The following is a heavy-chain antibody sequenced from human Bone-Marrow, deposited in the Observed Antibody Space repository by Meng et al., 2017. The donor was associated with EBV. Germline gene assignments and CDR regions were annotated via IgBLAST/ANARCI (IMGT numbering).Heavy chain of an antibody. CDR3: ARKGGLGGWFNP. Sequence: VQRVQSGGEVKKSGFAVKVSCKASGGTFSSYAISWVRQAPGQGLEWMGGIIPIFGTANYAQKFQGRVTITADESTSTAYMELSSLRSEDTAVYYCARKGGLGGWFNPWGQGTLVTVSS. CDR2: IIPIFGTA. CDR1: GGTFSSYA. V-gene: IGHV1-69*01. J-gene: IGHJ5*02. D-gene: IGHD3-16*01.